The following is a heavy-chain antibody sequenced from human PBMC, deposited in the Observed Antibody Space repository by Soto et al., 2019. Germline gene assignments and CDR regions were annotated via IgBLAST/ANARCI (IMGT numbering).Heavy chain of an antibody. CDR3: ERDGSRYYYYYGMDV. CDR1: GGPFSGYY. V-gene: IGHV4-34*01. CDR2: INHSGST. J-gene: IGHJ6*02. D-gene: IGHD3-10*01. Sequence: SETLSLTCAVYGGPFSGYYWSWIRQPPGKGLEWIGEINHSGSTNYNPSLKSRVTISVDTSKNQFSLKLSSVTAADTAVYYCERDGSRYYYYYGMDVWGQGTTVTVSS.